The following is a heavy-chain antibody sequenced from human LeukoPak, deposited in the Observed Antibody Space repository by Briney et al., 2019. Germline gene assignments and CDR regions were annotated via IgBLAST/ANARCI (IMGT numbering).Heavy chain of an antibody. Sequence: GGSLRLSCSASGFTFSKFAMHWVPQAPGKGLEHIASISDNGGSTFYAESVKGRFTISRDNSKNTLYVQMSSLRAEDTAVFYCVKGGAVVAENFFAYWGQGALVTVSS. D-gene: IGHD5-12*01. CDR1: GFTFSKFA. J-gene: IGHJ4*02. V-gene: IGHV3-64*05. CDR2: ISDNGGST. CDR3: VKGGAVVAENFFAY.